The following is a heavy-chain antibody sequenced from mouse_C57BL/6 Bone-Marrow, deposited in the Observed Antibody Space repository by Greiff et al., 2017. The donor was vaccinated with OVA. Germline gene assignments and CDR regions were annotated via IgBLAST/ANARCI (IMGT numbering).Heavy chain of an antibody. CDR3: ASLLCYAMDY. Sequence: VKLMESGAELARPGASVKLSCKASGYTFTSYGISWVKQRTGQGLEWIGEIYPRSGNTYYNEKFKGKATLTADKSSSTAYMELRSLTSEDSAVYFCASLLCYAMDYWGQGTSVTVSS. J-gene: IGHJ4*01. V-gene: IGHV1-81*01. D-gene: IGHD2-10*01. CDR1: GYTFTSYG. CDR2: IYPRSGNT.